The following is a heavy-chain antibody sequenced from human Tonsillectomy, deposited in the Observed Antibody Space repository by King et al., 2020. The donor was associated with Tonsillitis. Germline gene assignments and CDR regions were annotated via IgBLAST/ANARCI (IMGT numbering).Heavy chain of an antibody. CDR2: IYYSGST. V-gene: IGHV4-39*01. J-gene: IGHJ3*02. CDR3: ARLIYDFWSGYFGALDAFDI. CDR1: GGSISSSSYY. Sequence: QLQESGPGLVKPSETLSLTCTVSGGSISSSSYYWGWIRQPPGKGLEWIGSIYYSGSTYYNPSLKSRVTISVDTSKNQFSLKLSSVTAADTAVYYCARLIYDFWSGYFGALDAFDIWGQGTMVTVSS. D-gene: IGHD3-3*01.